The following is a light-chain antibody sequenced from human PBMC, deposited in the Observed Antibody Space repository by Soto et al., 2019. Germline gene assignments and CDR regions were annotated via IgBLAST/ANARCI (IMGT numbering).Light chain of an antibody. J-gene: IGKJ5*01. CDR1: QSVSSN. V-gene: IGKV3-15*01. Sequence: EIVMTQSPATLSVSPGERATLSCRASQSVSSNLAGYQQKPGLAPRLLIYGASTRATGIPTRFSGSGSGTEFTLTISSLPPEDFAVYYCQQYNNWPPITFGQGTRLEIK. CDR2: GAS. CDR3: QQYNNWPPIT.